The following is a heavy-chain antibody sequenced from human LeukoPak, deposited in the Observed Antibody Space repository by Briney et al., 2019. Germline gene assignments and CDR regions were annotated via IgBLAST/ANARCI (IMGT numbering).Heavy chain of an antibody. J-gene: IGHJ4*02. D-gene: IGHD1-1*01. CDR1: GFAFSNYA. V-gene: IGHV3-7*01. Sequence: GGSLRLSCAASGFAFSNYAMAWVRQTPGKGLEWVANIKQGGSDMYYVDSVKGRFTISRDNAKNSLYLQMNSLRVEDTAVYYCARTGLADYWGQGTLVTVSS. CDR2: IKQGGSDM. CDR3: ARTGLADY.